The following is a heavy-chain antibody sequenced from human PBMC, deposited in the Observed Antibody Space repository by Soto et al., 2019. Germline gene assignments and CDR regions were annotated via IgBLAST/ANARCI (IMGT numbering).Heavy chain of an antibody. J-gene: IGHJ4*02. Sequence: QVQLVQSGAEVKEPGASMKVSCKASGYTFTDHYINWVRQAPGQGLEWMGAINPNGGSTTYAQHLQGRVTMTSDSSTGTVYRVMSSLRTNDWAVDYCALPKNTLGWYNFWGQGALVTVS. CDR2: INPNGGST. CDR1: GYTFTDHY. D-gene: IGHD6-19*01. V-gene: IGHV1-46*01. CDR3: ALPKNTLGWYNF.